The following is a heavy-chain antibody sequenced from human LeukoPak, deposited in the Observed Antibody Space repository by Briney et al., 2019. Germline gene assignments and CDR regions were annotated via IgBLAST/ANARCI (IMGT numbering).Heavy chain of an antibody. CDR3: ARASEYSYGYPVRGSAFDY. D-gene: IGHD5-18*01. CDR2: INAGNGNT. V-gene: IGHV1-3*01. J-gene: IGHJ4*02. Sequence: GASVKVSCKASGYTFTSYAMHWVRQAPGQRLEWMGWINAGNGNTKYSQKFQGRVTITRDTSASTAYMELSSLRSEDTAVYYCARASEYSYGYPVRGSAFDYWGQGTLVTVSS. CDR1: GYTFTSYA.